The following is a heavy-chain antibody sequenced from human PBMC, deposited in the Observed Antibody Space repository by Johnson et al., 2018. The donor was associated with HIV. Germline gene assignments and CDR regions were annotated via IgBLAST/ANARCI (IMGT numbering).Heavy chain of an antibody. CDR2: INSDGSST. D-gene: IGHD3-16*01. CDR1: GFIVSNNY. CDR3: AISIPRPGWGDAFDI. V-gene: IGHV3-74*02. J-gene: IGHJ3*02. Sequence: MLLVESGGGLVQPGGSLRLSCAASGFIVSNNYMNWVRQTPGKGLVWVSRINSDGSSTSYADSVKGRFTISRDNAKNTLYLQMDSLGAEDTAVYYCAISIPRPGWGDAFDIWGQGTMVTVSS.